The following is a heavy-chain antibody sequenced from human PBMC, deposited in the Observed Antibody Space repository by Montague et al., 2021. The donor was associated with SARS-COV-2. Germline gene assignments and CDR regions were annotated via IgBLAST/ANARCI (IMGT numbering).Heavy chain of an antibody. CDR1: GASFSGYY. CDR2: VIHSGTT. D-gene: IGHD3-10*01. J-gene: IGHJ6*02. V-gene: IGHV4-34*12. Sequence: SETRSLTCHVYGASFSGYYWSWVRQSPGKGLEWIGEVIHSGTTNYNPSLKGRITISIDSPNDRFSLRLTSLTAADTGVYYCASGEFFYYGSGNYYRSALDDWGQGTTVTVSS. CDR3: ASGEFFYYGSGNYYRSALDD.